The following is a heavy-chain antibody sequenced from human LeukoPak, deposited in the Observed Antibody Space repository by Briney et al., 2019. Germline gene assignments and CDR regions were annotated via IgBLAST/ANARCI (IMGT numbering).Heavy chain of an antibody. Sequence: SETLSLTCTVSGGSISSSSYYWSWIRQPAGKGLEWIGRIYTSGSTNYNPSLKSRVTMSVDTSKNQFSLKLSSVTAADTAVYYCARDLGGYSSGWYYYYYYMDVWGKGTTVTISS. V-gene: IGHV4-61*02. CDR3: ARDLGGYSSGWYYYYYYMDV. CDR2: IYTSGST. CDR1: GGSISSSSYY. D-gene: IGHD6-19*01. J-gene: IGHJ6*03.